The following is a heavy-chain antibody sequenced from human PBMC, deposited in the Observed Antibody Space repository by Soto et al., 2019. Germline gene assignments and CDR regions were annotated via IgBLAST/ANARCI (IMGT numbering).Heavy chain of an antibody. D-gene: IGHD2-2*01. CDR3: AKGPAIVLVPAAMNYYYGMDV. V-gene: IGHV3-30*18. CDR1: GFTFSSYG. CDR2: ISYDGSNK. Sequence: QVQLVESGGGVVQPGRSLRLSCAASGFTFSSYGMHWVRQAPGKGLEWVAVISYDGSNKYYADSVKGRFTISRDNSKNXLXLXXISLRAEDTAVYYCAKGPAIVLVPAAMNYYYGMDVWGQGTTVTVSS. J-gene: IGHJ6*02.